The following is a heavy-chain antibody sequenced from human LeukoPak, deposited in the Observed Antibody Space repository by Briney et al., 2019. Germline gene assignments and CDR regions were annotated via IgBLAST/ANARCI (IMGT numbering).Heavy chain of an antibody. Sequence: PGGSLRLSCAASRFAFSTYWMSWVRQAPGKGLEWVANIKEDGSEKYYVDSVKGRFTIYRDNAKNSLYLQMNRLRAEDTAVYYCARDSPGSSRFYHYYGLDVWGRGTTVTVSS. J-gene: IGHJ6*02. V-gene: IGHV3-7*05. CDR3: ARDSPGSSRFYHYYGLDV. CDR2: IKEDGSEK. D-gene: IGHD6-6*01. CDR1: RFAFSTYW.